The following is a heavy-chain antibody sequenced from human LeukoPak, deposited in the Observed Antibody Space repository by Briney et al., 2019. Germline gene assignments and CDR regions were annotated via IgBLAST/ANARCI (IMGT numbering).Heavy chain of an antibody. J-gene: IGHJ6*03. CDR2: ISACNGNT. Sequence: GASVKVSCKASGYTFSRYAITWVRQAPGQGLEWTGWISACNGNTNYVQKLQDRVTVTTDTSTSTAYMEMRSLRSDDTAVYYCARLGEAVGVLTSDYYYMDVWGKGTTVIVSS. V-gene: IGHV1-18*01. CDR1: GYTFSRYA. D-gene: IGHD6-19*01. CDR3: ARLGEAVGVLTSDYYYMDV.